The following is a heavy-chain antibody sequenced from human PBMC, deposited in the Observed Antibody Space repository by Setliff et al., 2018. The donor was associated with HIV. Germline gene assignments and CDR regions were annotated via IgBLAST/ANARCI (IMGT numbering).Heavy chain of an antibody. J-gene: IGHJ3*02. V-gene: IGHV3-74*01. CDR1: GFTFSSYW. D-gene: IGHD2-15*01. CDR3: SLGYCSGGSCYSDPEVAFDI. CDR2: ISADGSDT. Sequence: PSETLSLSCAASGFTFSSYWIHWVRQAPGKGLVWVSRISADGSDTSYADSVKGRFTISRDNAMNTAYLQMNSLRGEDTALYYCSLGYCSGGSCYSDPEVAFDIWGQGTMVTVSS.